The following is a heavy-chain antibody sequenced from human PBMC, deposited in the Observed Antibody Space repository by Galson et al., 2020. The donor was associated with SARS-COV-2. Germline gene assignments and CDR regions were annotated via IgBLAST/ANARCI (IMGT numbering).Heavy chain of an antibody. CDR2: INHRGST. Sequence: SETLSLTCAVYGGSFSGYYWSWIRQSPGKRLEWIGEINHRGSTNYNPSLRSRVTISVDTSKNQFSLKLSSVTAADTAVYYCARGVPGYWGQGALVTVSS. CDR3: ARGVPGY. J-gene: IGHJ4*02. CDR1: GGSFSGYY. V-gene: IGHV4-34*01.